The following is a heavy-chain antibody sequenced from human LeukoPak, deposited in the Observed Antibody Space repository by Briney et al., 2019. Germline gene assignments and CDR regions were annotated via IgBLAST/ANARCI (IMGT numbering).Heavy chain of an antibody. CDR3: ARQYDSYFYYYLDL. V-gene: IGHV4-39*01. Sequence: PSETLSLTCTVSGGSISSSNYYWGWIRQPPGKGLEWIGTIYYSGTTYYNPSLESRVTISEDTSKNQFSLTLRSVTAADTAAYYCARQYDSYFYYYLDLWGTGTTVTVSS. J-gene: IGHJ6*03. CDR2: IYYSGTT. CDR1: GGSISSSNYY.